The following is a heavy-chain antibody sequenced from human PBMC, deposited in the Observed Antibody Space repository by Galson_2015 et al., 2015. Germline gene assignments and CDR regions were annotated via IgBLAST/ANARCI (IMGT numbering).Heavy chain of an antibody. CDR2: ISGSGGST. Sequence: SLRLSCAASGFTFSSYAMSWVRQAPGKGLEWVSAISGSGGSTYYADSVKGRFTISRDNSKNTLYLQMNSLRAEDTAVYYCAKVQGPPSDWYGGYFDYWGQGTLVTVSS. J-gene: IGHJ4*02. CDR1: GFTFSSYA. V-gene: IGHV3-23*01. CDR3: AKVQGPPSDWYGGYFDY. D-gene: IGHD6-19*01.